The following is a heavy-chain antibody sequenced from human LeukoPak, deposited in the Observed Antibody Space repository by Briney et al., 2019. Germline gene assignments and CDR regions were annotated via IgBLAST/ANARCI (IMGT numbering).Heavy chain of an antibody. CDR3: ARVAHLAARPYYFDY. CDR1: GFTFSDYY. V-gene: IGHV3-11*04. J-gene: IGHJ4*02. Sequence: GGSLRLSCAASGFTFSDYYMSWIRQAPGKGLEWVSYISSSGSTIYYADSVKGRFTISRDNAKNSLYLQMNSLRAEDTVVYYCARVAHLAARPYYFDYWGQGTLVTVSS. D-gene: IGHD6-6*01. CDR2: ISSSGSTI.